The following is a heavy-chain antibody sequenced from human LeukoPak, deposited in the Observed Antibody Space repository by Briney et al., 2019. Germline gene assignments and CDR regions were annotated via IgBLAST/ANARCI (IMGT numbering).Heavy chain of an antibody. D-gene: IGHD3-3*01. CDR3: ARESITIFGVVRILPDY. Sequence: ASVKVSCKASGGSFSTYAITWVRQAPGQGLEWMGGIIPIFRTANYSQKFQGRVTISAAESTSTAYMELSRLRSDDTAVYYCARESITIFGVVRILPDYWGQGTLVTVSS. V-gene: IGHV1-69*13. CDR2: IIPIFRTA. J-gene: IGHJ4*02. CDR1: GGSFSTYA.